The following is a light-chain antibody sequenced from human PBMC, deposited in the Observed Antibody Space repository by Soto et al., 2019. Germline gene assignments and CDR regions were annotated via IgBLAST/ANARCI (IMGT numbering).Light chain of an antibody. CDR3: CSYAGSRTYL. V-gene: IGLV2-23*01. CDR2: EGT. Sequence: QPALTQPASVSGSPGQSITISCTGTSGDVGSYDLVSWYQQQPGKAPKLLIYEGTQRPSGLSTRFSGSKSGNTASLTISGLQADDEADYYCCSYAGSRTYLFGTGTKVTVL. CDR1: SGDVGSYDL. J-gene: IGLJ1*01.